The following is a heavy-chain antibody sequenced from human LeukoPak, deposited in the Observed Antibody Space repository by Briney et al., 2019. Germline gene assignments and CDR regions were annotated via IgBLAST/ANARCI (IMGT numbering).Heavy chain of an antibody. CDR2: IKPNNGGT. D-gene: IGHD7-27*01. CDR3: ARFGSNWGFRYFDL. J-gene: IGHJ2*01. V-gene: IGHV1-2*02. CDR1: GYTFTVYY. Sequence: ASVTVSFTGSGYTFTVYYMHWMRQGPGQGHEWVGWIKPNNGGTYYAQKFQGRVTMTRDSSISTAYMELSRMRSDDTAVYYCARFGSNWGFRYFDLWGRGTLVTVSS.